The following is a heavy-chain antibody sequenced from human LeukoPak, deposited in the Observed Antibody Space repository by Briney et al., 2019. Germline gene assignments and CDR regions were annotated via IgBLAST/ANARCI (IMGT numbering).Heavy chain of an antibody. CDR2: IIPIFGTA. V-gene: IGHV1-69*05. CDR1: GGTFSSYA. J-gene: IGHJ6*03. CDR3: ASHTRKPRPYYDFWSGYYAYYYYYMDV. Sequence: GASVKVSCKASGGTFSSYAISWVRQAPGQGLEWIGGIIPIFGTANYAQKFQGRVTITTDESTSTAYMELSSLRSEDTAVYYCASHTRKPRPYYDFWSGYYAYYYYYMDVWGKGTTVTVSS. D-gene: IGHD3-3*01.